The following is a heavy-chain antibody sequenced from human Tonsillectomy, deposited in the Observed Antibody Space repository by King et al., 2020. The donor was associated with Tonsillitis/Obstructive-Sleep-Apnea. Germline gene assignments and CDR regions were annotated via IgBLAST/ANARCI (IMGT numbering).Heavy chain of an antibody. V-gene: IGHV3-21*01. CDR3: ARSPMEDIVVVPAAKNDY. D-gene: IGHD2-2*01. Sequence: QLVQSGGGLVKPGGSLRLSCAASGFTFSSYSMNWVRQAPGKGLEWVSSISSSSSYIYYADSVKGRFTISRDNAKNSLYLQMNSLGAEDTAVYYCARSPMEDIVVVPAAKNDYWGQGTLVTVSS. CDR1: GFTFSSYS. CDR2: ISSSSSYI. J-gene: IGHJ4*02.